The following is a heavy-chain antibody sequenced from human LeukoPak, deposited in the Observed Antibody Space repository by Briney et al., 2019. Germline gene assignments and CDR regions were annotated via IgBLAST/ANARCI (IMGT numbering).Heavy chain of an antibody. J-gene: IGHJ4*02. CDR3: VKGRTAVAGTGGGYFDY. CDR2: ISSNGGST. V-gene: IGHV3-64D*06. CDR1: GFTFSSYA. D-gene: IGHD6-19*01. Sequence: GGSLRLSCAASGFTFSSYAMHWVRQAPGKGLEYVSAISSNGGSTYYADSVKGRFTISRDNSKNTLYLQMSSLRAEDTAVYYCVKGRTAVAGTGGGYFDYWGQGTLVTVSS.